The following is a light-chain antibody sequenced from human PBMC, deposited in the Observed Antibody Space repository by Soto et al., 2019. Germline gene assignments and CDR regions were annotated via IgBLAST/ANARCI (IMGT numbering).Light chain of an antibody. CDR2: DAS. CDR3: QQYNSYPYT. V-gene: IGKV1-5*01. J-gene: IGKJ2*01. Sequence: DIQMTQSPSTLSASVGDRVTITCRASQSISSWLAWYQQKPGKAPKLLIYDASSLESGFPSRFSGSGSGTEFTLTIIILQPDDFSTYYCQQYNSYPYTFGQGTKLEIK. CDR1: QSISSW.